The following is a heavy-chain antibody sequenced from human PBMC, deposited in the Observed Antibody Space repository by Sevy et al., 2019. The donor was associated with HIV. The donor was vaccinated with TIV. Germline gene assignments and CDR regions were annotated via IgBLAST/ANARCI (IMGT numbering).Heavy chain of an antibody. D-gene: IGHD6-19*01. CDR2: ISYDGRNK. CDR1: GFTFSSYA. V-gene: IGHV3-30*04. J-gene: IGHJ5*02. CDR3: ARDLAVAGNWFDP. Sequence: GGSLRLSCAASGFTFSSYAMHWVRQAPGKGLEWVAVISYDGRNKYYADSVKGRFTISRDNSKNSLYLQMNSLRAEDTAVYYCARDLAVAGNWFDPWGQGTLVTVSS.